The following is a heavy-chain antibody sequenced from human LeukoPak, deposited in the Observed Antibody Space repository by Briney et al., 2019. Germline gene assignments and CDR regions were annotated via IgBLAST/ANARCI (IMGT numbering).Heavy chain of an antibody. J-gene: IGHJ6*02. CDR1: GGSISSYY. D-gene: IGHD3-10*01. CDR3: ARTNYGSGSYYNPYYYYGMDV. V-gene: IGHV4-59*01. CDR2: IYYSGST. Sequence: SETLSLTCTVSGGSISSYYWSWIRQPPGKGLEWIGYIYYSGSTNYNPSLKSRVTISVDTSKNQFSLKLSSVTAADTAVYYCARTNYGSGSYYNPYYYYGMDVWGQGTTVTVSS.